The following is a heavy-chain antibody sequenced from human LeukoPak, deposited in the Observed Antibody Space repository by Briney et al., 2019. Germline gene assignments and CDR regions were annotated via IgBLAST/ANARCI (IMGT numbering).Heavy chain of an antibody. CDR2: IYYSGST. CDR3: ARVDYDFWSGYTEGLDY. V-gene: IGHV4-30-4*08. J-gene: IGHJ4*02. D-gene: IGHD3-3*01. CDR1: GGSIRSGGYY. Sequence: PSETLSLTCTVSGGSIRSGGYYWSWIRQPPGKGLEWIVYIYYSGSTYYNPSLKSRVTISVDTSKNQFSLKLSSVTDADTAVYYCARVDYDFWSGYTEGLDYWGQGTLVTVSS.